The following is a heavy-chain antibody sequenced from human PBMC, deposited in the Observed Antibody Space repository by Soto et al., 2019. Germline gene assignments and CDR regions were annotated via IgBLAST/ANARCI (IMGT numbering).Heavy chain of an antibody. CDR1: GYTFTYRY. V-gene: IGHV1-45*02. CDR2: ITPFNGNT. CDR3: ASTYCSGGSCPFDP. D-gene: IGHD2-15*01. Sequence: GASVKVSCKASGYTFTYRYLHWVRQAPGQALEWMGWITPFNGNTNYAQKFQDRVTITRDRSMSTAYMELSSLRSEDTAMYYCASTYCSGGSCPFDPWGQGTLVTVSS. J-gene: IGHJ5*02.